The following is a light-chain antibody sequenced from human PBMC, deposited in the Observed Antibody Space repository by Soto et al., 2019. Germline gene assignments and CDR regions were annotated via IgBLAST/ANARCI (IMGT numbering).Light chain of an antibody. Sequence: DIQMTQSPSTVSASVGDRVTITCRASQSISTWLAWYQHKPGEAPKLLIYKASSLESGVPSRFSGSGSGTEFTLTISSLEPDDFATYYCQQYTLYWTFGQGTKVEVK. CDR2: KAS. V-gene: IGKV1-5*03. CDR3: QQYTLYWT. J-gene: IGKJ1*01. CDR1: QSISTW.